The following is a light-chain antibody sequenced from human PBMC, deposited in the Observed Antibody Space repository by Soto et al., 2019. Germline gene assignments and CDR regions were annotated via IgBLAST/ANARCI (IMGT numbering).Light chain of an antibody. Sequence: EIVLTQSPGTLSLSPGERATLSCRASQSVSSSYLAWYQHKPGQAPRLLIYGASSRATGIPDRFSGSGSGTEFTLTISSLEPEDFAVYYCQQYATAPFTFGPGTKVDIK. J-gene: IGKJ3*01. CDR1: QSVSSSY. V-gene: IGKV3-20*01. CDR2: GAS. CDR3: QQYATAPFT.